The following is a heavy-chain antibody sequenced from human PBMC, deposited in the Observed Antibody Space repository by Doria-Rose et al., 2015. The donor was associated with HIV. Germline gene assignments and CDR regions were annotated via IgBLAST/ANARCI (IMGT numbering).Heavy chain of an antibody. CDR2: IYTSGST. CDR1: GGSISSGSYY. CDR3: ASVVVVAATGSFDI. V-gene: IGHV4-61*02. Sequence: SGGSISSGSYYWSWIRQPAGKGLEWIGRIYTSGSTNYNPSLKSRVTMSLDTSKNQFSLKLSSVTAADTAVYYCASVVVVAATGSFDIWGQGTIVTVSS. D-gene: IGHD2-15*01. J-gene: IGHJ3*02.